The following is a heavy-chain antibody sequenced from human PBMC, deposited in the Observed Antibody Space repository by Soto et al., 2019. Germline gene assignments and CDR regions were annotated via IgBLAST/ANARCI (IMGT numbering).Heavy chain of an antibody. D-gene: IGHD1-20*01. CDR3: ARDSISEAQYVYGPPNWFDP. Sequence: GASVKVSCKASGGTFSSYAISWVRQAPGQGLEWMGGIIPIFGTANYAQKFQGRVTITADESTSTAYMELSSLRSEDTAVYYCARDSISEAQYVYGPPNWFDPWGQGTLVTVSS. CDR1: GGTFSSYA. V-gene: IGHV1-69*13. J-gene: IGHJ5*02. CDR2: IIPIFGTA.